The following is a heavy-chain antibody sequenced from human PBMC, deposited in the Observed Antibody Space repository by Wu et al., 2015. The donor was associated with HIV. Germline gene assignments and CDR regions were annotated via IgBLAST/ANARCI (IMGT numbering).Heavy chain of an antibody. D-gene: IGHD6-19*01. Sequence: QVQPVQSGAEVKKPEASVKVSCKASGYTFTTYGITWVRQAPGQGLEWMGWISAYNGKTNYAQNLQDRVTMTTDTSTSTAYMELRSLKSDDTAVYYCVRDQQWPPEYYHYYGMDVWGQGTTITVSS. J-gene: IGHJ6*02. CDR2: ISAYNGKT. CDR3: VRDQQWPPEYYHYYGMDV. CDR1: GYTFTTYG. V-gene: IGHV1-18*01.